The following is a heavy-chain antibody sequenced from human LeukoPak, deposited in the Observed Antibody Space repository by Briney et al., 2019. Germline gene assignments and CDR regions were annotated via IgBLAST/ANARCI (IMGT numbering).Heavy chain of an antibody. CDR2: INPNSGGT. CDR1: GYTFTGYY. Sequence: ASVKVSCKASGYTFTGYYMHWVRQAPGQGLEWMGWINPNSGGTNYAQKFQGRVTMTRDTSISTAYMELSRLKSDDTAVYYCARWQGDYYGSSGYSDYWGQGTLVTVSS. V-gene: IGHV1-2*02. CDR3: ARWQGDYYGSSGYSDY. D-gene: IGHD3-22*01. J-gene: IGHJ4*02.